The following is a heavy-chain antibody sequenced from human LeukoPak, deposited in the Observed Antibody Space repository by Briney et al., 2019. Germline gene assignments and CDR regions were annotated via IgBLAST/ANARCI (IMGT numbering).Heavy chain of an antibody. CDR1: GYSFSNYW. CDR3: ARHRIQGATNSHFDY. V-gene: IGHV5-51*01. Sequence: KPGESLKISCKGSGYSFSNYWIVWVRQMPGKGLERMGIIYPGDSDTRYSPSFQGQVTISADKSINTAYLQWSGLKASDTAMYYCARHRIQGATNSHFDYWGQGTVLTVSS. J-gene: IGHJ4*02. D-gene: IGHD1-26*01. CDR2: IYPGDSDT.